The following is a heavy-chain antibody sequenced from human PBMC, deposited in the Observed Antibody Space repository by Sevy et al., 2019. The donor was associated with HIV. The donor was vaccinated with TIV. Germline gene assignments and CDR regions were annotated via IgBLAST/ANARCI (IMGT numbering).Heavy chain of an antibody. Sequence: SETLSLTCTVSGGSISSSSYYWGWIRQPPGKGLEWIGSIYYSGSTYYNPSLKSRVTISVDTSKNQFSLKLSSVTAAGTAVYYCARPALYYDSSGYLFWGQGTLVTVSS. CDR3: ARPALYYDSSGYLF. J-gene: IGHJ4*02. D-gene: IGHD3-22*01. CDR1: GGSISSSSYY. V-gene: IGHV4-39*01. CDR2: IYYSGST.